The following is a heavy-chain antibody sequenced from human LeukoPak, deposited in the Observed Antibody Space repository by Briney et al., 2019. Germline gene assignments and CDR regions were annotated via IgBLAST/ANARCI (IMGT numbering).Heavy chain of an antibody. CDR1: GYTFTGYY. D-gene: IGHD1-26*01. V-gene: IGHV1-2*02. CDR3: ARLSGNYAY. Sequence: ASVRVSCKASGYTFTGYYIHWVRQAPGQGLEWMGWVKPNSGDTQYAQKFQGRVTMSRGTSVSTAYMGLSRLTSDDTAMYYCARLSGNYAYWGQGTLVTVFS. J-gene: IGHJ4*02. CDR2: VKPNSGDT.